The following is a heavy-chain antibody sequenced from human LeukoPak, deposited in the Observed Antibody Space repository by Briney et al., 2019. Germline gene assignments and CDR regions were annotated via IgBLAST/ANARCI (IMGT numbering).Heavy chain of an antibody. CDR3: VKKVAGVGWFDP. J-gene: IGHJ5*02. Sequence: SETLSLTCAVSGGSISSNNWWGWIRQPPGKGLEWIGYIHYSESPYYSPSLKSRVTMSVDTSKNQFSLKLSSVTAADTAVYYCVKKVAGVGWFDPWGQGTLVTVSS. V-gene: IGHV4-28*01. CDR2: IHYSESP. D-gene: IGHD7-27*01. CDR1: GGSISSNNW.